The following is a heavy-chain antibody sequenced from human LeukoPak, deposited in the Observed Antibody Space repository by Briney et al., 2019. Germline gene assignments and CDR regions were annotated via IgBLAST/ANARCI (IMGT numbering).Heavy chain of an antibody. V-gene: IGHV4-34*01. CDR1: GGSFSGYY. CDR2: INHSGST. CDR3: ARVSRYSSSSLNFDY. Sequence: PSETPSLTCAVYGGSFSGYYWSWIRQPPGKGLEWIGEINHSGSTNYNPSLKSRVTISVDTSKNQFSLKLSSVTAADTAVYYCARVSRYSSSSLNFDYWGQGTLVTVSS. D-gene: IGHD6-6*01. J-gene: IGHJ4*02.